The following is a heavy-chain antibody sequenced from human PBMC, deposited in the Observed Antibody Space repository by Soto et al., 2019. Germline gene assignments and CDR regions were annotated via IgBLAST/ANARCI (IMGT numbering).Heavy chain of an antibody. V-gene: IGHV1-2*04. Sequence: GKGLEWMGWINPNSGGTNYAQKFQGWVTMTRDTSISTAYMELSRLRSDDTAVYYCARGGSLWFGELSAYYYGMDVWGQGTTVTVSS. CDR2: INPNSGGT. J-gene: IGHJ6*02. CDR3: ARGGSLWFGELSAYYYGMDV. D-gene: IGHD3-10*01.